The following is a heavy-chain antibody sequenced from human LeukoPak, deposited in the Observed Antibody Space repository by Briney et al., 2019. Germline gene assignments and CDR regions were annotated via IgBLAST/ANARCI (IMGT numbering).Heavy chain of an antibody. CDR3: ARDYAS. CDR1: GGPFSGYY. D-gene: IGHD4-17*01. Sequence: PSETLSLTCAVSGGPFSGYYWSWIRQPPGKGLEWIGEITHSGSTTYNSSLKSRVTISVDTSKNQFSLKLNSVTAADTAVYYCARDYASWGQGTMVTVSS. J-gene: IGHJ3*01. CDR2: ITHSGST. V-gene: IGHV4-34*01.